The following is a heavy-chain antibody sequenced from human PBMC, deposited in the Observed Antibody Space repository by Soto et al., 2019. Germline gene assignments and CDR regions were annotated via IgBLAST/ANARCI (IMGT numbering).Heavy chain of an antibody. D-gene: IGHD3-22*01. CDR3: ARDPRGVVVISGVLNYYYYGMDV. J-gene: IGHJ6*02. Sequence: PSETLSLTCAVYGGSFSGYYWSWIRQPPGKWLEWIGEINHSGSTNYNPSLKSRVTISVDTSKNQFSLKLSSVTAADTAVYYCARDPRGVVVISGVLNYYYYGMDVWGQGXTVTVYS. V-gene: IGHV4-34*01. CDR2: INHSGST. CDR1: GGSFSGYY.